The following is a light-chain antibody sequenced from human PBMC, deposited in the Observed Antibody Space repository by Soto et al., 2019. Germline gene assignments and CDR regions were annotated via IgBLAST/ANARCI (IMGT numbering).Light chain of an antibody. J-gene: IGKJ2*01. CDR3: HQYGSSPLYT. CDR1: QSVSRSY. CDR2: GAS. V-gene: IGKV3-20*01. Sequence: EIVLTQSPGTLSLSPGERATLSCRASQSVSRSYLAWSQQKPGQAPRLLIYGASSRATGIPDRFSGSGSGTDFTLTISRLEPEDFALYYCHQYGSSPLYTFGQGTKLEIK.